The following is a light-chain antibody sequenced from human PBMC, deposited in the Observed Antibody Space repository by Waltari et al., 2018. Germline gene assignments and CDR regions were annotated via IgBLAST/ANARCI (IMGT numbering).Light chain of an antibody. CDR2: DAS. V-gene: IGKV3-11*01. Sequence: EIVLTPSPAPLSLSPGERATLSCRASQSVNRYVAWYQQKPGQAPRLLIYDASNRATGIPARFSGSGSGTDFTLTISSLEPEDFAVYFCQQRSNWPLTFGGGTKVEIK. CDR3: QQRSNWPLT. J-gene: IGKJ4*01. CDR1: QSVNRY.